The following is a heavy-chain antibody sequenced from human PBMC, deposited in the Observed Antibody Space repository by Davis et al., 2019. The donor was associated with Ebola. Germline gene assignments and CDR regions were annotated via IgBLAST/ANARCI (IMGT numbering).Heavy chain of an antibody. CDR2: VTGSGGST. CDR3: AKASRYSSDFDY. V-gene: IGHV3-23*01. Sequence: PGGSLRLSCAASGFTFSSHTMTLVRHAPGKGLERVSGVTGSGGSTYYVDSVKGRFTISRDNYKNNLYLQMNSLRAGDTAIYYCAKASRYSSDFDYWGQGFLVTVSS. CDR1: GFTFSSHT. J-gene: IGHJ4*02. D-gene: IGHD6-25*01.